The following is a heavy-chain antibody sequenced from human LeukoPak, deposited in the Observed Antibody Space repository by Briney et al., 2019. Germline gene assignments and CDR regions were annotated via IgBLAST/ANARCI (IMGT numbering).Heavy chain of an antibody. D-gene: IGHD3-9*01. V-gene: IGHV4-30-2*01. J-gene: IGHJ3*02. Sequence: SETLSLTCAVSGGSISSGGYSWSWIRQPPGKGLEWIGYIYHSGSTYYNPSLKSRVTISVDRSKNQFSLKLSSVTAADTAVYYCARGHYDILTGYYMEAFDIWGQGTMVTVSS. CDR2: IYHSGST. CDR1: GGSISSGGYS. CDR3: ARGHYDILTGYYMEAFDI.